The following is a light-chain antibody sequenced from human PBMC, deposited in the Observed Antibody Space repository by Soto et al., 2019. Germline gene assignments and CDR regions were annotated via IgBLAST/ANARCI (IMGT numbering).Light chain of an antibody. CDR2: GTS. CDR1: QSVSNF. CDR3: QQHSSWPLT. J-gene: IGKJ4*01. V-gene: IGKV3-11*01. Sequence: IVVTLSPVTLPMSKGARATLSCRASQSVSNFLALYQQKPGQAPRLLIYGTSNRATGIPARFSGSGSGTDFTLTISSLEPEDFAVYYCQQHSSWPLTFGGGIKVDIK.